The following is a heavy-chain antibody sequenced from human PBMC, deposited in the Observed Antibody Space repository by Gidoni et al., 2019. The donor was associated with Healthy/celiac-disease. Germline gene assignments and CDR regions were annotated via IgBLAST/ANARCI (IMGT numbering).Heavy chain of an antibody. J-gene: IGHJ5*02. D-gene: IGHD2-15*01. CDR1: GYTFTSYG. V-gene: IGHV1-18*01. Sequence: QVQLVQSGAEVKKPGASVKVSCKASGYTFTSYGISWVRQAPGQGLEWMGWISAYNGNTNYAQKLQGRVTMTTDTSTSTAYMELRSLRSDDTAVYYCARALDIVVVVAGNWFDPWGQGTLVTVSS. CDR3: ARALDIVVVVAGNWFDP. CDR2: ISAYNGNT.